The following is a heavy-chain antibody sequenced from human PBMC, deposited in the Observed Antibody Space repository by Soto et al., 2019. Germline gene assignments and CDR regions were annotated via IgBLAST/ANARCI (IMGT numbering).Heavy chain of an antibody. CDR1: GASITGAYSY. CDR2: IAYSGDS. J-gene: IGHJ5*02. D-gene: IGHD3-9*01. V-gene: IGHV4-31*11. CDR3: ARDFERSAIGP. Sequence: PSKTLSLTCAVSGASITGAYSYWFWTRKPPGTGLEWIGYIAYSGDSYYTPTLRSRVPISADRSEKKFSLTLKSVTAADTAVYFCARDFERSAIGPWGQGTSVTVSS.